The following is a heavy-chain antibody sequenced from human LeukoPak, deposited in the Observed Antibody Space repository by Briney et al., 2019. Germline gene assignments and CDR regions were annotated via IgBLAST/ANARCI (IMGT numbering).Heavy chain of an antibody. CDR2: TYYRSKWYN. J-gene: IGHJ5*02. V-gene: IGHV6-1*01. CDR3: ARQNNTYHHYNLGWFDP. CDR1: GDSVSSNSAA. Sequence: SQTLSLTCAISGDSVSSNSAAWNWIRQSPSRGLEWLGRTYYRSKWYNDYAVSVKSRITINPDSSKNQFSLQLSSVTPEDTAVYYCARQNNTYHHYNLGWFDPWGQGTLVTVSS. D-gene: IGHD5-24*01.